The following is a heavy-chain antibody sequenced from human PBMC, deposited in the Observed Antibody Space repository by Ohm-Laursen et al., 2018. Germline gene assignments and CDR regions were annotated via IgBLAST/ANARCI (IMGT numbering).Heavy chain of an antibody. V-gene: IGHV3-11*01. Sequence: SLRLSCAASGFTFSDYYMSWIRQAPGKGLEWVSYISSSGSTIYYADSVKGRFTISRDNAKNSLYLQMNSLRAEDTAVYYCARGSAEVGYYYYYGMDVWGQGTTVTVSS. CDR3: ARGSAEVGYYYYYGMDV. J-gene: IGHJ6*02. CDR2: ISSSGSTI. CDR1: GFTFSDYY.